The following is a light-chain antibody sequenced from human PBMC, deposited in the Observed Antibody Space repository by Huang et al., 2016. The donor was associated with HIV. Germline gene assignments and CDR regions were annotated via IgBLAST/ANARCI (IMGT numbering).Light chain of an antibody. CDR2: EAS. Sequence: DIQMTQYPSSLSASVGDRVTITCRARQDIKNYLAWYQQKAGQVPKLLIYEASSLQSGVPSRFSGRGSGTDFTLSIISLQPEDVAIYYCQRYDSVPRTFGQGTKVDIK. CDR1: QDIKNY. V-gene: IGKV1-27*01. J-gene: IGKJ1*01. CDR3: QRYDSVPRT.